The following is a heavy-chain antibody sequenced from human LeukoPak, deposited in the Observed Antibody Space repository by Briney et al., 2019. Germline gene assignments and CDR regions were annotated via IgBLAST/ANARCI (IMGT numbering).Heavy chain of an antibody. J-gene: IGHJ5*02. CDR3: ARVLAAAGNNWFDP. CDR1: GGSISSGGYS. CDR2: MYYTGNT. D-gene: IGHD6-13*01. V-gene: IGHV4-30-4*07. Sequence: SETLSLTCAVSGGSISSGGYSWSWIRQPPGKGLEWIAYMYYTGNTYYNPSLKSRVTISVDTSKNQFSLKLSSVTAADTAMYYCARVLAAAGNNWFDPWGQGTLVTVSS.